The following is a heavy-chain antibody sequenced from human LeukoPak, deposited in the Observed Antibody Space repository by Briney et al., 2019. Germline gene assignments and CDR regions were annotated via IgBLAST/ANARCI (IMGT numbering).Heavy chain of an antibody. CDR1: GASISSTTHY. V-gene: IGHV4-39*07. CDR3: ARDVLRYFDPGRRVYYFDY. CDR2: INHSGTT. Sequence: SETLSLTCTVSGASISSTTHYWGWIRQPPGKGLEWIGEINHSGTTNYNPSLKSRVTISVDTSKNQFSLKLSSVTAADTAVYYCARDVLRYFDPGRRVYYFDYWGQGTLVTVSS. D-gene: IGHD3-9*01. J-gene: IGHJ4*02.